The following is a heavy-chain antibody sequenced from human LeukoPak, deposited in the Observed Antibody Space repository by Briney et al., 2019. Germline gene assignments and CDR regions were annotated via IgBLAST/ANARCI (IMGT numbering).Heavy chain of an antibody. CDR1: GFTFSSYS. V-gene: IGHV3-21*01. J-gene: IGHJ4*02. Sequence: GGSLRLSCAASGFTFSSYSMNWVRRAPGKGLEWVSSISSSSSYIYYADSVKGRFTISRDNAKNSLYLQMNSLRAEDTAVYYCARDTGLHPVAAPDYWGQGTLVTVSS. CDR2: ISSSSSYI. CDR3: ARDTGLHPVAAPDY. D-gene: IGHD2-15*01.